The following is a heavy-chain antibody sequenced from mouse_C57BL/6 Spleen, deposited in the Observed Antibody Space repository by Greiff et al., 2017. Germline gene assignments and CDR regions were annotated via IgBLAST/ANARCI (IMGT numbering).Heavy chain of an antibody. J-gene: IGHJ4*01. CDR1: GYTFTDYY. Sequence: EVQLQQSGPELVKPGASVKISCKASGYTFTDYYMNWVKQSHGKSLEWIGDINPNNGGTSYNQKFKGKATLTVDKSSSTAYMELRSLTSEDSAVYYCARGNYHGAMDYWGQGTSVTVSS. V-gene: IGHV1-26*01. CDR2: INPNNGGT. CDR3: ARGNYHGAMDY. D-gene: IGHD2-1*01.